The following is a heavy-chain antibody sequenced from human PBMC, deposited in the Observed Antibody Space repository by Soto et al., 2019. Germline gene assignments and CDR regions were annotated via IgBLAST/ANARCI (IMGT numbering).Heavy chain of an antibody. CDR2: IFYTGST. D-gene: IGHD2-21*01. V-gene: IGHV4-59*01. Sequence: QVQLQESGPGLVRPSETLSLTCTVSGGSISRYFWSWIRQSPGKGLEWIGYIFYTGSTTYNPSLKSRVTITIDTSKNQFSLKLSSLTAADTAVYYCAQFSDLEWFDPWGQGTLVTVSS. CDR3: AQFSDLEWFDP. J-gene: IGHJ5*02. CDR1: GGSISRYF.